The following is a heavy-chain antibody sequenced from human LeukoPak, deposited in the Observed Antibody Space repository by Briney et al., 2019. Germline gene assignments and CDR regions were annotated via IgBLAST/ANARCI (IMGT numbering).Heavy chain of an antibody. CDR1: GFTFNNYW. J-gene: IGHJ4*02. V-gene: IGHV3-20*04. CDR2: INWNGGST. D-gene: IGHD3-16*01. CDR3: ARERGAFDY. Sequence: TGGSLRLSCAASGFTFNNYWMTWVRQAPGKGLEWVSGINWNGGSTGYADSVKGRFTISRDNAKNSLYLQMNSLRSDDTAVYYCARERGAFDYWGQGTLVTVSS.